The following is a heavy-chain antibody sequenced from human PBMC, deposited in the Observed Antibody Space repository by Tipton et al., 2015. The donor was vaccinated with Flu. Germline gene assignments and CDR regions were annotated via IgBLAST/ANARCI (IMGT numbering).Heavy chain of an antibody. Sequence: GLVKPSETLSLTCTVSGGSISSDYWSWIRQPPGKGLEWIGYIYYSGSTSGSTNYNPSLKSRVTISIDTSKNQFSLKLSSVTAADTAVYYCARSFQYWGQGTLVIVSS. J-gene: IGHJ1*01. CDR1: GGSISSDY. V-gene: IGHV4-59*01. CDR2: IYYSGSTSGST. CDR3: ARSFQY.